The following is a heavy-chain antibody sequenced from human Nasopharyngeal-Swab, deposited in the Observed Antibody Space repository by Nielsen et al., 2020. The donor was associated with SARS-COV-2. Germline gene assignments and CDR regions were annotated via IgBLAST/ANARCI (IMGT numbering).Heavy chain of an antibody. V-gene: IGHV4-39*07. CDR1: GYSISSGSYY. D-gene: IGHD3/OR15-3a*01. CDR2: IYYSGST. J-gene: IGHJ3*02. CDR3: ARVPKADWLLFPSFAFDI. Sequence: SETLSLTCTVSGYSISSGSYYWGWIRQPPGKGLEWIGSIYYSGSTYYNPSLKSRVTISVDTSKNQFSLKLSSVTAADTAVYYCARVPKADWLLFPSFAFDIWGQGTMVTVSS.